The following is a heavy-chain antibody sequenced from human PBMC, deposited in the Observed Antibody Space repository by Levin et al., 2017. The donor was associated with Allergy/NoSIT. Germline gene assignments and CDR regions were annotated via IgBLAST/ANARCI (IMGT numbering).Heavy chain of an antibody. V-gene: IGHV4-34*01. Sequence: SETLSLTCAVYGGPFSGYYWSWIRQPPGKGLEWIGEINHSGSTNYNPSLKSRVTISVDTSKNQFSLKVSSVTAADTAVYYCARGERYSSGWGSYYYYGMDVWGQGTTVTVSS. CDR2: INHSGST. J-gene: IGHJ6*02. CDR3: ARGERYSSGWGSYYYYGMDV. D-gene: IGHD6-19*01. CDR1: GGPFSGYY.